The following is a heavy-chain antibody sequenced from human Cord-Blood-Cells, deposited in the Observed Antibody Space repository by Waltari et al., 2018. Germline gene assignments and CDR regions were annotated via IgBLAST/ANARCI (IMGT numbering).Heavy chain of an antibody. D-gene: IGHD6-19*01. CDR1: GGSISSSSYY. CDR2: IYYSGST. V-gene: IGHV4-39*01. CDR3: ASLSGYSSGLYAFDI. Sequence: QLQLQESDPGLVKPSETLSLTCTVSGGSISSSSYYWGWIRQPPGKGLEWIGSIYYSGSTYNNPSRKRRVTLPVDTSKNQFSLKLGSVSAADTAVYYCASLSGYSSGLYAFDIWGQGTMVTVSS. J-gene: IGHJ3*02.